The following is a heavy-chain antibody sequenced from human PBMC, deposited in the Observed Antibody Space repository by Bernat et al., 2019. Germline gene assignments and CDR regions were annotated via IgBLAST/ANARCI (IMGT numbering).Heavy chain of an antibody. J-gene: IGHJ4*02. V-gene: IGHV1-18*01. D-gene: IGHD1-26*01. CDR2: ISAQNGNT. CDR3: ARDQWELLCSDN. CDR1: GYTFSSYG. Sequence: QVQLVQSGAEVKKPGASVKVSCKASGYTFSSYGISWVRQAPGQGLEWMGWISAQNGNTHYAQKFQGRVTMTTDTTTSTAYMELRGLRSDDTAVYYCARDQWELLCSDNWGQGTLVTVSP.